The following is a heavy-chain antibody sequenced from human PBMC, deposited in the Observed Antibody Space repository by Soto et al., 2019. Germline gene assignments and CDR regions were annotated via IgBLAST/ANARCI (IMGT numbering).Heavy chain of an antibody. CDR3: ATRWCRGGNCYSDH. CDR2: IHPRDSET. J-gene: IGHJ5*02. Sequence: PGASLKISCLVFGYSFTNERVAWVRQVSGKGLEGLAMIHPRDSETRYSPSFQGQVTLSVDKSINTAYLHLNGLKSSDSPIYYCATRWCRGGNCYSDHWGQGTLVTVSS. V-gene: IGHV5-51*01. CDR1: GYSFTNER. D-gene: IGHD2-15*01.